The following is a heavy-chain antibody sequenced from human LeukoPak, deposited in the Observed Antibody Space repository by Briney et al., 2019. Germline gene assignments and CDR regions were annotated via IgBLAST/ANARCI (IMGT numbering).Heavy chain of an antibody. J-gene: IGHJ6*02. D-gene: IGHD2-15*01. CDR1: GFTFSSYS. Sequence: GGSLRLSCAASGFTFSSYSMNWVRQAPGKGLEWASSISSSSYIYYADSVKGRFTISRDNAKNSLYLQMNSLRAEDTAVYYCARDGSHCGGNSGGGYYYYGMDVWGQGTTVTVSS. V-gene: IGHV3-21*01. CDR3: ARDGSHCGGNSGGGYYYYGMDV. CDR2: ISSSSYI.